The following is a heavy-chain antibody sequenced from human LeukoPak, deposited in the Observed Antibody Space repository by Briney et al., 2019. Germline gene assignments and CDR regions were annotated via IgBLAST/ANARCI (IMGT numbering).Heavy chain of an antibody. CDR1: CGSFSGYY. Sequence: SETLSLTCAVYCGSFSGYYWSWIRQPPGKGLEGIGEINHSGSTNYNPSLKSRDTITVDTSKNQFSLKLSSVTGADTAVYYCARTGIVVVVAATSGWFDPWGQGTLVTVSS. D-gene: IGHD2-15*01. V-gene: IGHV4-34*01. CDR2: INHSGST. J-gene: IGHJ5*02. CDR3: ARTGIVVVVAATSGWFDP.